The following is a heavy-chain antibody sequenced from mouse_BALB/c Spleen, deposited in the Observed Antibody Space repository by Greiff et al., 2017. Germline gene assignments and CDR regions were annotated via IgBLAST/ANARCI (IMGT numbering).Heavy chain of an antibody. CDR2: IYPGNVNT. D-gene: IGHD3-1*01. CDR1: GYTFTSYY. V-gene: IGHV1S56*01. CDR3: ASGHFAY. J-gene: IGHJ3*01. Sequence: QVQLQQSGPELVKPGASVRISCKASGYTFTSYYIHWVKQRPGQGLEWIGWIYPGNVNTKYNEKFKGKATLTADKSSSTAYMQLSSLTSEDSAVYFCASGHFAYWGQGTLVTVSA.